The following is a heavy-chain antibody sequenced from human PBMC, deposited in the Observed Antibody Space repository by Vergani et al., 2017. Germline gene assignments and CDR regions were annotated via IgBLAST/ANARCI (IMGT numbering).Heavy chain of an antibody. Sequence: QVQLVQSGAEVKKPGSSVKVSCKASGGTFSSYAISWVRQAPGQGLEWMGGIIPIFGIANYAQKFQGRVTITADKSTSTAYMELSRLRSEDTAVYYWARSVQGSSWGDAFDIWGQGTMVTVSS. CDR1: GGTFSSYA. D-gene: IGHD6-13*01. CDR3: ARSVQGSSWGDAFDI. J-gene: IGHJ3*02. V-gene: IGHV1-69*17. CDR2: IIPIFGIA.